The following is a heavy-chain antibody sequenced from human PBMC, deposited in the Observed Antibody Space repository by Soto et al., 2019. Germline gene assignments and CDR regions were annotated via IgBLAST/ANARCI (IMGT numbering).Heavy chain of an antibody. Sequence: QVQLVQSGAEVKRPGSSVKVSCKASGDTFSFYSINWVRQAPELGLEWMGRVNPILSMSNYAQRFQGRVTMTAHKSTSTAYMELSGLRSEDTATYYCATSYGSGYRAFDYWGQGALVTVSS. CDR2: VNPILSMS. D-gene: IGHD3-10*01. CDR1: GDTFSFYS. J-gene: IGHJ4*02. CDR3: ATSYGSGYRAFDY. V-gene: IGHV1-69*04.